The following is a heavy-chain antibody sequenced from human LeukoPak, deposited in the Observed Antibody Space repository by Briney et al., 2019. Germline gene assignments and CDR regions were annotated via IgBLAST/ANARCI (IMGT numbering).Heavy chain of an antibody. D-gene: IGHD3-9*01. Sequence: SETLSLTCTVSGGSVSSVTYYWSWIRQPPGKGLEWIGYIYYSGSTNYNPSLKSRVTISVDTSKNQFSLKLTSVTAADTAVYYCARGVTYYDILTGYSVVGAFDIWGQGTMVTVSS. CDR2: IYYSGST. CDR1: GGSVSSVTYY. V-gene: IGHV4-61*01. J-gene: IGHJ3*02. CDR3: ARGVTYYDILTGYSVVGAFDI.